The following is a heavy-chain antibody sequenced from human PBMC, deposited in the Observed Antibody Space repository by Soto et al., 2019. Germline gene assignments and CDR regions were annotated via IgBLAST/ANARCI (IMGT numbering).Heavy chain of an antibody. D-gene: IGHD6-13*01. CDR2: ISGSGDST. CDR1: GFTFSSYA. J-gene: IGHJ6*02. Sequence: EVQLLESGGGLVQPGGSLRLSCAASGFTFSSYAMSWVRQAPGKGLEWVSVISGSGDSTYYADSVRGRFTISRDNSKKTLYLQMNSLGAEDTAVYYCAKDRGGAAAGPTKFYGMDVWGQGTTVTVSS. CDR3: AKDRGGAAAGPTKFYGMDV. V-gene: IGHV3-23*01.